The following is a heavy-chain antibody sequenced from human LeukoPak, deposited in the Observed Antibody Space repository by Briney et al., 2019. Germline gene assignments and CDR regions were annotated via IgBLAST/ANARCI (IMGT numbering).Heavy chain of an antibody. CDR1: GFTFSSYG. CDR3: ARESRGTIGTTAFDY. V-gene: IGHV3-23*01. J-gene: IGHJ4*02. CDR2: IGGSGDNT. D-gene: IGHD1-1*01. Sequence: GGSLRLSCAASGFTFSSYGMHWVRQAPGKGLEWVSNIGGSGDNTYYADSVKGRFTISRDNSKNTLYLQMNSLRVEDTAVYYCARESRGTIGTTAFDYWGQGTLVTVSS.